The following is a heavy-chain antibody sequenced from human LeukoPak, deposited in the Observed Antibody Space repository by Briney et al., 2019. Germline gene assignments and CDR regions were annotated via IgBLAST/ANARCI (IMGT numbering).Heavy chain of an antibody. CDR1: GGTFSSYA. D-gene: IGHD3-10*01. CDR3: ATGGRITMVRGVLYNWFDP. V-gene: IGHV1-69*13. CDR2: IIPIFGTA. J-gene: IGHJ5*02. Sequence: SVKVSCKASGGTFSSYAISWVRQAPGQGLEWMGGIIPIFGTANYAQKFQGRVTITADESTSTAYMELSSLRSEDTAVYYCATGGRITMVRGVLYNWFDPWGQGTLVTVSS.